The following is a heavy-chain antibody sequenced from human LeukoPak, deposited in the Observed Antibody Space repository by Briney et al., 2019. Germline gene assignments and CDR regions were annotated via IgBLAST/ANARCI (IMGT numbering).Heavy chain of an antibody. D-gene: IGHD2-15*01. CDR1: GGSISSSSYY. J-gene: IGHJ5*02. CDR3: ARLTLSSYWFDP. V-gene: IGHV4-39*01. Sequence: PSETLSLTCTVSGGSISSSSYYWGWIRQPPGKGLEWIGSIYYSGSTYYNPSLKSRVTISVDTSKNQFSLRLNALTAADTAVYYCARLTLSSYWFDPWGQGTLVIVSS. CDR2: IYYSGST.